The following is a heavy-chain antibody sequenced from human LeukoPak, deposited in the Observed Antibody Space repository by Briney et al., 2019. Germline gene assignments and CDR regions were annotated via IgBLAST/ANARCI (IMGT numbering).Heavy chain of an antibody. D-gene: IGHD2-2*01. CDR2: INTDGSST. CDR3: ARDGTVVVPAAIPDYYYYYMDV. Sequence: GGSLRLSCAASGFTFSSYWMHWVRQAPGRGLVWVSRINTDGSSTSYADSVKGRFTISRDNAENTLYLQMNSLRAEDTAVYYCARDGTVVVPAAIPDYYYYYMDVWGKGTTVTVSS. CDR1: GFTFSSYW. J-gene: IGHJ6*03. V-gene: IGHV3-74*01.